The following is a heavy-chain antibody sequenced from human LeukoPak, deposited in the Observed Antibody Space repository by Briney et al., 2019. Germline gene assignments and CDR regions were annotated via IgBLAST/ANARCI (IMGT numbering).Heavy chain of an antibody. CDR2: MNPNSGNT. CDR3: ARGDMGDAFDI. Sequence: ASVKVSCKASGYTFTSYYMHWVRQAPGQGLEWMGWMNPNSGNTGYAQKFQGRVTMTRNTSISTAYMELSSLRSEDTAVYYCARGDMGDAFDIWGQGTMVTVSS. CDR1: GYTFTSYY. J-gene: IGHJ3*02. V-gene: IGHV1-8*02. D-gene: IGHD2-15*01.